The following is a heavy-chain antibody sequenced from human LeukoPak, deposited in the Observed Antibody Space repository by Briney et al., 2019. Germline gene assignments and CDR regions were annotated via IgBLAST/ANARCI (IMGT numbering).Heavy chain of an antibody. V-gene: IGHV3-30-3*01. CDR2: ISYDGINK. Sequence: SGGSLRLSCAASGFTFSRYAMHWVRQAPGKGLEWVAGISYDGINKYYADSVKGRFTISRDNAKNSLYLQMNSLRAEDTALYYCAKDSGPGVVVITGTFDIWGQGTMVTVSS. D-gene: IGHD3-22*01. CDR1: GFTFSRYA. J-gene: IGHJ3*02. CDR3: AKDSGPGVVVITGTFDI.